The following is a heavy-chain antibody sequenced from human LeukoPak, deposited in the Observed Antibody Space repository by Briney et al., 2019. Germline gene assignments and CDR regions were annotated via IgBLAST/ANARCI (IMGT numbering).Heavy chain of an antibody. V-gene: IGHV1-46*01. J-gene: IGHJ6*03. CDR3: ARGPSITMVRGGQWYYYMDV. CDR2: MKLSGGRT. D-gene: IGHD3-10*01. Sequence: ASEKLSCKASGYTFTSYYIHWVRQAPRQGHERKGLMKLSGGRTNNEQRFQGRVTMTRDTSTSTVYMEMSSLRSEDTAVYYCARGPSITMVRGGQWYYYMDVWGKGTTVTVSS. CDR1: GYTFTSYY.